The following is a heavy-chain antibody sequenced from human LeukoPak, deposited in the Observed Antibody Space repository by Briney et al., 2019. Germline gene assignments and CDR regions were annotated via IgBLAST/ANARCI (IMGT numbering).Heavy chain of an antibody. V-gene: IGHV1-2*02. CDR1: GYTFTSYG. Sequence: GASVKVSCKASGYTFTSYGISWVRQAPGQRLEWLGWINPHGGVTEYSQKFHGRVTMTRDTSISTAYMELSGLTSDDAALYYCARGQAWVDLIDYWGQGTQVTVSS. D-gene: IGHD1-26*01. J-gene: IGHJ4*02. CDR2: INPHGGVT. CDR3: ARGQAWVDLIDY.